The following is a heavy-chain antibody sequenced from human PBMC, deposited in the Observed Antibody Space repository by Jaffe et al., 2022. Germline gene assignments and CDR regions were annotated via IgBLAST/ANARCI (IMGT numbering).Heavy chain of an antibody. V-gene: IGHV4-38-2*01. CDR3: ASALHILIVVADDAFDI. Sequence: QVQLQESGPGLVKPSETLSLTCAVSGYSISSGYYWGWIRQPPGKGLEWIGSIYHSGSTYYNPSLKSRVTISVDTSKNQFSLKLSSVTAADTAVYYCASALHILIVVADDAFDIWGQGTMVTVSS. CDR2: IYHSGST. D-gene: IGHD3-22*01. J-gene: IGHJ3*02. CDR1: GYSISSGYY.